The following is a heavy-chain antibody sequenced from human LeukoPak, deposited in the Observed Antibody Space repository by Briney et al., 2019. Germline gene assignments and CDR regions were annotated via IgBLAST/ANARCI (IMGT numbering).Heavy chain of an antibody. J-gene: IGHJ4*02. CDR1: GGTFSSYA. CDR3: ARAGSYCGGDCYLGDY. V-gene: IGHV1-69*05. CDR2: IIPIFGTA. D-gene: IGHD2-21*01. Sequence: SVKVSCKASGGTFSSYAISWVRQAPGQGLEWMGGIIPIFGTANYAQKFQGRVTITTDESTSTAYMELSSLRSEDTAVYYCARAGSYCGGDCYLGDYWGQGTLVTVSS.